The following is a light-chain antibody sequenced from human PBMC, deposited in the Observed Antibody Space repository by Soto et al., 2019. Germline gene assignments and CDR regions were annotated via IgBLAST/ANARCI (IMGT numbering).Light chain of an antibody. Sequence: EIVLTQSPATLSLSPGERATLSCRASQSVSSYLAWYQQKPGQAPRLLIYDASNRATGIPARFSGSGSGTDFTLTISSLEPEDFAAYYCHQHSNWPHTFGQGTKLEIK. CDR2: DAS. V-gene: IGKV3-11*01. CDR3: HQHSNWPHT. J-gene: IGKJ2*01. CDR1: QSVSSY.